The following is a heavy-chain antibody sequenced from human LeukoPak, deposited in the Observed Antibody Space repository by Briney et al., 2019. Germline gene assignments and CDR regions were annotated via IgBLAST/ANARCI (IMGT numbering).Heavy chain of an antibody. CDR1: GFTFSSYG. Sequence: GGSLRLSCAASGFTFSSYGMSWVRQAPGKGLEWVSAISGSGGSTYYADSVKGRFTISRDNSKNTLYLQMNSLRAEDTAVYYCAKDWGPYCSGGSCYPNWFDPWGQGTLVTVSS. CDR2: ISGSGGST. V-gene: IGHV3-23*01. J-gene: IGHJ5*02. D-gene: IGHD2-15*01. CDR3: AKDWGPYCSGGSCYPNWFDP.